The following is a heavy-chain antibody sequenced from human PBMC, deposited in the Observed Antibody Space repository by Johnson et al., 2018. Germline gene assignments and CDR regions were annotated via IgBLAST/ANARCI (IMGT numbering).Heavy chain of an antibody. Sequence: EVQLVESGGGLVQPGRSLRLSCAASGFTFDDYAMHWVRQAPGKGLEWVSGISWNSGSIGYADSVKGRFTISRDNAKNSLYLQMNSLRAEDTALYYCAKARGVPAAVLVEYFQHGGQGTLVTVSS. CDR1: GFTFDDYA. D-gene: IGHD2-2*01. CDR3: AKARGVPAAVLVEYFQH. J-gene: IGHJ1*01. V-gene: IGHV3-9*01. CDR2: ISWNSGSI.